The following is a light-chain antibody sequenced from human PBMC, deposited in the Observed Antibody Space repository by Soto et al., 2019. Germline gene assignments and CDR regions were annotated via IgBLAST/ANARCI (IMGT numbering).Light chain of an antibody. J-gene: IGLJ1*01. CDR1: SSDVGGYNY. CDR3: SPYTRSSTLGV. CDR2: DVS. V-gene: IGLV2-14*01. Sequence: QSVLTQPASVSGSPGQSITISCTGTSSDVGGYNYVSWYQQHPGKAPKLMIYDVSNRPSGVSNRFSGSKSGNTASLTISGLQAEDEAYYYCSPYTRSSTLGVFATGTK.